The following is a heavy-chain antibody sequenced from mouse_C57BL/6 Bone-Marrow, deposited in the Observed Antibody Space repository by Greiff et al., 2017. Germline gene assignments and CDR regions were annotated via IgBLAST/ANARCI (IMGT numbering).Heavy chain of an antibody. CDR3: ARETRYAMDY. CDR1: GYTFTNYW. Sequence: VKLMESGAELVRPGTSVKMSCKASGYTFTNYWIGWAKQRPGHGLEWIGDLYPGGGYTNYNEKFKGKATLTADKSSSTAYMQFSSLTSEDSAIYYCARETRYAMDYWGQGTSVTVSS. CDR2: LYPGGGYT. V-gene: IGHV1-63*01. D-gene: IGHD3-2*01. J-gene: IGHJ4*01.